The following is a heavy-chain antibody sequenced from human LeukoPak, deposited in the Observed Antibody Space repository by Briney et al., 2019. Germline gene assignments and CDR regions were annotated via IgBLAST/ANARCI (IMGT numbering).Heavy chain of an antibody. CDR1: GGSISSGGYF. D-gene: IGHD3-10*01. Sequence: SETLSLTCTVSGGSISSGGYFWSWIRHHPGKGLEWIGYIYYSGSTYYNPSLKSRVTISVDTSKNQFSLKLSSVTAADTAVYYCARDSPDQYGSGSYRPGGAFDIWGQGTMVTVSS. CDR3: ARDSPDQYGSGSYRPGGAFDI. J-gene: IGHJ3*02. V-gene: IGHV4-31*03. CDR2: IYYSGST.